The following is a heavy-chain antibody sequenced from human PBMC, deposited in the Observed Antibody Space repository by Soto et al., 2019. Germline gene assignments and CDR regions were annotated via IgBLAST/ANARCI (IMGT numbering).Heavy chain of an antibody. CDR1: GGSFSGYY. J-gene: IGHJ6*03. CDR2: INHSGST. CDR3: ASGSGDYYYYMDV. Sequence: SETLSLTCAVYGGSFSGYYWRWIRQPPGKGLEWIGEINHSGSTNYNPSLKSRVTISVDTSKNQFSLKLSSVIAADTAVYYCASGSGDYYYYMDVWGKGTTVTVSS. V-gene: IGHV4-34*01. D-gene: IGHD2-15*01.